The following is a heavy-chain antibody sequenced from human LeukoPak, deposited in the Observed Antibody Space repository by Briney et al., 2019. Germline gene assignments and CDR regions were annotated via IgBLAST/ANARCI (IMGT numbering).Heavy chain of an antibody. CDR1: SGSISGYY. Sequence: PSETLSLTCTVSSGSISGYYWSWLRQPPGMPLEWLGYMYYSGNTNYNPSLKSRVTISVETSKSQFSLKLRFVTAADTAVYYCARAGYDFWSGYRGPDYFDLWGQGTLVTVSS. J-gene: IGHJ4*02. V-gene: IGHV4-59*01. CDR3: ARAGYDFWSGYRGPDYFDL. CDR2: MYYSGNT. D-gene: IGHD3-3*01.